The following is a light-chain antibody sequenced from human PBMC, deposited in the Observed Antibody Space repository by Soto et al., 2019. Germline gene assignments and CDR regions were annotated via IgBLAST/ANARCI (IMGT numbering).Light chain of an antibody. Sequence: EIPMSQSPSYLSASVGNRVTITCRASQNIINYLNWYQQKPGKAPQLLIYVASRLESGVPSRFSGSGSGTDFTLTITSLEPEDVATYYCQQSYNATITFGQGTRLEI. CDR1: QNIINY. CDR2: VAS. CDR3: QQSYNATIT. J-gene: IGKJ5*01. V-gene: IGKV1-39*01.